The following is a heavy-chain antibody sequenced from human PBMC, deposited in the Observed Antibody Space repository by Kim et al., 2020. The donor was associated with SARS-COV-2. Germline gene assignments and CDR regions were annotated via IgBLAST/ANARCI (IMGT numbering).Heavy chain of an antibody. CDR2: IYSDGSST. D-gene: IGHD1-26*01. CDR1: GFTFSNYW. J-gene: IGHJ3*02. CDR3: ARDAGGSYGDAFDI. V-gene: IGHV3-74*01. Sequence: GGSLRLSCVASGFTFSNYWMHWVRQAPGKGLVWVSRIYSDGSSTSYADSVQGRLTISRDNAKNTLSLQMNSLRAEDTAVYYCARDAGGSYGDAFDIWGQGTMVTVSS.